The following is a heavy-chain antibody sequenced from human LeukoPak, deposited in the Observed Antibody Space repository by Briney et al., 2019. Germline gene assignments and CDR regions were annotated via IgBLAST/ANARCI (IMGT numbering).Heavy chain of an antibody. Sequence: ASVKVSCKTSGYTFSDYYIHWVRQAPGQGLEWMGCIDPNSGATNYAQKFQGRVTMTRATPISTVYMELSRLRSDDTAVYYCAPGGRITFGGEPAYYYDYWGQGTLVTVSS. CDR3: APGGRITFGGEPAYYYDY. V-gene: IGHV1-2*02. D-gene: IGHD3-16*01. CDR2: IDPNSGAT. J-gene: IGHJ4*02. CDR1: GYTFSDYY.